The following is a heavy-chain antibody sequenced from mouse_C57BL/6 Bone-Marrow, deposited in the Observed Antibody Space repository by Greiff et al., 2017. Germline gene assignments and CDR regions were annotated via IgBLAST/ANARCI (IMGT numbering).Heavy chain of an antibody. CDR2: IYPNSGGT. CDR3: ARRYYGSSYWYAMDY. CDR1: GYTFTSYW. J-gene: IGHJ4*01. V-gene: IGHV1-72*01. D-gene: IGHD1-1*01. Sequence: VQLPQPGAELVKPGASVKLSCKASGYTFTSYWMHWVKQRPGRGLEWIGRIYPNSGGTKYNEKFKSKATLTVDKPSSTAYMQLSSLTSEDSAVYYCARRYYGSSYWYAMDYWGQGTSVTVSS.